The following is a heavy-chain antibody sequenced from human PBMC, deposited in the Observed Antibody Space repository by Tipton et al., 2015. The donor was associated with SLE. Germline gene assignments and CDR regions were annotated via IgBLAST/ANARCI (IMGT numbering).Heavy chain of an antibody. CDR1: GGSISSHY. CDR2: IYYSGST. CDR3: ARVPPAGMDV. V-gene: IGHV4-59*11. J-gene: IGHJ6*02. Sequence: TLSLTCTVSGGSISSHYWSWIRQPPGKGLEWIGYIYYSGSTNYNPSLKSRVTISVDTSKNQFSLKLSSVTAADTAVYYCARVPPAGMDVWGQGTTVPVSS.